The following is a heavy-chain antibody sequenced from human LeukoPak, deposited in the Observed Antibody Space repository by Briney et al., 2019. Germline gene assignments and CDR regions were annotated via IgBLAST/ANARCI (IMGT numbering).Heavy chain of an antibody. CDR1: GFTFSSSW. CDR3: ARDSYGYSYGLDY. D-gene: IGHD5-18*01. J-gene: IGHJ4*02. V-gene: IGHV3-74*01. Sequence: GGSLRLSCAASGFTFSSSWMHWVRQGPGKGLVWVARMNGDGRTINYADSVKGRFTISRDNAKNTLYLQMNSLRAEDTAVYYCARDSYGYSYGLDYWGPGTLVTVSS. CDR2: MNGDGRTI.